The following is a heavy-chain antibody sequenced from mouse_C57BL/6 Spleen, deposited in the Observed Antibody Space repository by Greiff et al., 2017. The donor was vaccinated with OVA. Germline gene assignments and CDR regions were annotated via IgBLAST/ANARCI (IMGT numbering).Heavy chain of an antibody. CDR1: GYTFTDYY. CDR3: ATPPTVRAY. V-gene: IGHV1-26*01. CDR2: INPNNGGT. J-gene: IGHJ3*01. D-gene: IGHD1-1*01. Sequence: EVQLQQSGPELVKPGASVKISCKASGYTFTDYYMNWVKQSHGKSLEWIGDINPNNGGTSYNQKFKGKATLTVDKSSSTAYMELRSLTSEDSAVYYCATPPTVRAYWGQGTLVTVSA.